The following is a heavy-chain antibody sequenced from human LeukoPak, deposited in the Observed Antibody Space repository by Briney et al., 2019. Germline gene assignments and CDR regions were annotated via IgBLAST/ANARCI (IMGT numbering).Heavy chain of an antibody. CDR3: ARGPSVGATTIDFDY. D-gene: IGHD1-26*01. CDR1: GFSFSSSA. Sequence: GGSLRLACTASGFSFSSSAMHWVRQAPGKGLEWVAFIRYDGSIKNYADSVKGRFSISRDNSKNTLYLQMNSLRAEDTAVYYCARGPSVGATTIDFDYWGQGTLVTVSS. J-gene: IGHJ4*02. CDR2: IRYDGSIK. V-gene: IGHV3-30*02.